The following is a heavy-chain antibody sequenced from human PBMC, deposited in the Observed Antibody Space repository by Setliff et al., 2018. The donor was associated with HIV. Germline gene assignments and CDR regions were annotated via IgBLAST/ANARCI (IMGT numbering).Heavy chain of an antibody. CDR3: ARDCRVGWVFTYGMDV. V-gene: IGHV3-30*04. D-gene: IGHD6-13*01. Sequence: PGGSLRLSCAASGFTFSRYGMHWVRQAPGKGLEWVAFISYDGSKKYDADSVKGRFTISRDNSKNTLFLQMNSLRPEDTAVYYCARDCRVGWVFTYGMDVWGQGTLVTVSS. J-gene: IGHJ6*02. CDR2: ISYDGSKK. CDR1: GFTFSRYG.